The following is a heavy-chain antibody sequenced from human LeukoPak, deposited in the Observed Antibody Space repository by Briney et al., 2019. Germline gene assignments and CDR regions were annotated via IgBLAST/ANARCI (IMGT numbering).Heavy chain of an antibody. Sequence: SETLSLTCAVYVGSFTNYYWSWIRQPPGKGLEWIGEINHSGNTNYNPSLKSRVTISVDTSKNQFSLKLSSVTAADSAVYYCARSRIEMATISPADYWGQGTLVTVSS. CDR2: INHSGNT. CDR3: ARSRIEMATISPADY. CDR1: VGSFTNYY. D-gene: IGHD5-24*01. J-gene: IGHJ4*02. V-gene: IGHV4-34*01.